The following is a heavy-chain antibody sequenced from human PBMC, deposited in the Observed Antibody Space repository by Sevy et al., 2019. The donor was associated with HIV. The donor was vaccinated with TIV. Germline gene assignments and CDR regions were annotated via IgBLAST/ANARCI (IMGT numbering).Heavy chain of an antibody. Sequence: GGSLRLSCAASGFPFNDHAMHWVRLVPGKGLEWVSGISWNRRNIGYADSVKGRFTISRDNTRNSVYLEMHSLRPEDTALYYCAKDINRGCDGVNCYSYYYYFYGLDVWGQGTTVTVSS. D-gene: IGHD2-21*01. J-gene: IGHJ6*02. V-gene: IGHV3-9*01. CDR2: ISWNRRNI. CDR3: AKDINRGCDGVNCYSYYYYFYGLDV. CDR1: GFPFNDHA.